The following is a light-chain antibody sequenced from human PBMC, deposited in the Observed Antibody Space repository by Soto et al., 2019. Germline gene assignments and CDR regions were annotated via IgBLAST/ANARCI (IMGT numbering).Light chain of an antibody. CDR1: SSDVGGHNY. CDR3: SSYTNSSPFV. CDR2: DVS. Sequence: LTQPASVSGSPGQSITISCTGTSSDVGGHNYVSWYQQHPGKAPKLMIYDVSYWPSGVSNRFSGSKSGNTASLTISGLQAEDEADYYCSSYTNSSPFVFGTGTKVTVL. J-gene: IGLJ1*01. V-gene: IGLV2-14*01.